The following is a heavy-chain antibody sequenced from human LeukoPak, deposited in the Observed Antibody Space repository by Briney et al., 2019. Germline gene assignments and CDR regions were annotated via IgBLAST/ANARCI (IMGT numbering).Heavy chain of an antibody. CDR1: GFTLKSYS. J-gene: IGHJ4*02. Sequence: GGSLRLSCAASGFTLKSYSMHWVRQAPEKGLEWVSTISVTSDYIYYADSVKGRFTISRDNAKNSLYLQMNSLRPEDTAVYYCTRGYYFDYWGQGTLVTVSS. CDR3: TRGYYFDY. CDR2: ISVTSDYI. V-gene: IGHV3-21*01.